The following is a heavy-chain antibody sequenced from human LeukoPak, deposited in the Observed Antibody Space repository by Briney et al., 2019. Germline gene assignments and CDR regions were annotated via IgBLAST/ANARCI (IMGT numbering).Heavy chain of an antibody. Sequence: GSLRLSCAASGFTVSSNYMSWVRQAPGKGLEWVSVIYSGGSTYYADSVKGRFTISRDNSKNTLSLQMNSLRAEDTVVYYCARDPGERYFDFDYGMDVWGQGTAVTVSS. V-gene: IGHV3-66*01. CDR3: ARDPGERYFDFDYGMDV. D-gene: IGHD3-9*01. CDR2: IYSGGST. CDR1: GFTVSSNY. J-gene: IGHJ6*02.